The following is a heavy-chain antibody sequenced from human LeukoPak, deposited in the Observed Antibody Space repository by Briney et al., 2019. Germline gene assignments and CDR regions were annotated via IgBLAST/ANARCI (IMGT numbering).Heavy chain of an antibody. J-gene: IGHJ4*02. D-gene: IGHD2-15*01. CDR2: IYYGGST. CDR3: ARDRYCSGGSCCPFDY. Sequence: PSETLSLTCTVSGGSISSHYWSWIRQPPGKGLEWIGYIYYGGSTNYNPSLKSRVTISVDTSKNQFSLKLSSVTAADTAVYYCARDRYCSGGSCCPFDYWGQGTLVTVSS. V-gene: IGHV4-59*11. CDR1: GGSISSHY.